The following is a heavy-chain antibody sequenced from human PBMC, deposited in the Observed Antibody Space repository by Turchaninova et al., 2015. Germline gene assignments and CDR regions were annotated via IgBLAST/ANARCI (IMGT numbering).Heavy chain of an antibody. V-gene: IGHV3-15*05. CDR2: IKSKTDGGKT. D-gene: IGHD3-10*01. Sequence: EVQLVESGGGLVKPGGSLRLSCAASGFTFSNAWMSWVRQAPGEGVEWVGHIKSKTDGGKTDYAAPVKSRFPISRDVSKHPRLLQMNSLGTEDTAVYYCFALAGTSIKYWGQGTLVTVSS. J-gene: IGHJ4*02. CDR3: FALAGTSIKY. CDR1: GFTFSNAW.